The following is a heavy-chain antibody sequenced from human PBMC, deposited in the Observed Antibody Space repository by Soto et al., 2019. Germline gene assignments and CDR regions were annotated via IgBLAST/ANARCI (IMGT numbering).Heavy chain of an antibody. Sequence: QVQLVQSGAEVKKPGSSVKVSCKASGGTFSSYAISWVRQAPGQGLEWMGGIIPIFGTANYAQKFQGRVTITADESTSTAYMELSSMISEDTDVDYWARADYFNYVAAYYYSGMDVWGQGTTVTVSS. V-gene: IGHV1-69*01. J-gene: IGHJ6*02. CDR3: ARADYFNYVAAYYYSGMDV. D-gene: IGHD4-4*01. CDR2: IIPIFGTA. CDR1: GGTFSSYA.